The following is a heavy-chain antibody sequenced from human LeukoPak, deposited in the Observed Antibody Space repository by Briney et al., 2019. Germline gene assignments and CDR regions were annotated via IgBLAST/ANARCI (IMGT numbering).Heavy chain of an antibody. CDR3: ARDLSGSSWYHWFDP. V-gene: IGHV3-74*01. D-gene: IGHD6-13*01. CDR2: INSDGSST. J-gene: IGHJ5*02. CDR1: GFTFSSYW. Sequence: PGGSLRLSCAASGFTFSSYWMHWVRQAPGKGLVWVSRINSDGSSTSYADSVKGRFTISRDNAKNTLYLQMNSLRAEDTAVYSCARDLSGSSWYHWFDPWGQGTLVTVSS.